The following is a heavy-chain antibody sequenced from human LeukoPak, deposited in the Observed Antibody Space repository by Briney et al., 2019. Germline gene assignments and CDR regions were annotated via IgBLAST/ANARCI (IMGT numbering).Heavy chain of an antibody. J-gene: IGHJ6*04. Sequence: SETLSLTCAVYGGSFSGYYWSWIRQPPGKGLEWIGETNHSGSTNYNPSLKSRVTISADTSKNQFSLKLSSVTAADTAVYYCARSSEGITMVRGVKLYGMDVWGKGTTVTVSS. V-gene: IGHV4-34*01. CDR3: ARSSEGITMVRGVKLYGMDV. CDR2: TNHSGST. D-gene: IGHD3-10*01. CDR1: GGSFSGYY.